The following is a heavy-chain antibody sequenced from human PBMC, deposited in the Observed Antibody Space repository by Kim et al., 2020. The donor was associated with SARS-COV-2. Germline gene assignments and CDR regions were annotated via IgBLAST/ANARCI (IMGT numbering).Heavy chain of an antibody. V-gene: IGHV4-39*01. D-gene: IGHD6-19*01. CDR3: ARHWGHSSGWFPRVDY. Sequence: LKRRVAIAVDTSKHQFSLKLSSVTAADTAVYYCARHWGHSSGWFPRVDYWGQGTLVTVSS. J-gene: IGHJ4*02.